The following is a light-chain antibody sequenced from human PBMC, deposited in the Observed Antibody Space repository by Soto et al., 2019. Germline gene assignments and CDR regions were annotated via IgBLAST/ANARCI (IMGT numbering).Light chain of an antibody. Sequence: QSVLTQPASVSGSPGQSITISCTGTSNYFGNNNLVSWYQHHPGKAPKVVISEVNERPSGVSDRFSGSKSANTASLTISGLQADDEAYYYCCSHGGTGTFVVFGGGTKVTVL. CDR1: SNYFGNNNL. CDR2: EVN. CDR3: CSHGGTGTFVV. J-gene: IGLJ2*01. V-gene: IGLV2-23*02.